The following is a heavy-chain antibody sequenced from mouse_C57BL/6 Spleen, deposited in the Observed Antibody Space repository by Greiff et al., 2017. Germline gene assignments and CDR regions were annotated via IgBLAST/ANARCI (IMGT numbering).Heavy chain of an antibody. Sequence: QVQLKQPGAELVKPGASVKLSCKASGYTFTSYWMQWVKQRPGQGLEWIGEIDPPDSYTHSNQKFKGKATLTVDTSSSTAYMQLSSLTSEDSAVYYCARSVGQLRLGDYWGQGTTLTVSS. V-gene: IGHV1-50*01. D-gene: IGHD3-2*02. CDR2: IDPPDSYT. CDR1: GYTFTSYW. CDR3: ARSVGQLRLGDY. J-gene: IGHJ2*01.